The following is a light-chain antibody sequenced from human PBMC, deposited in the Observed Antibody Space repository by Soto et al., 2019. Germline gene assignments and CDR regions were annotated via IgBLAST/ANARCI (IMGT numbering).Light chain of an antibody. CDR3: QKYNSAPWT. J-gene: IGKJ1*01. CDR1: LGISNF. V-gene: IGKV1-27*01. Sequence: DIQMTQSPSSLSASVGDRVTITCRASLGISNFLAWYQQKPGKVPKLLIYAASTLQSGVPSQFSGSGSGTDFALTITSLQPEDVATYYCQKYNSAPWTFGQGTKVEIK. CDR2: AAS.